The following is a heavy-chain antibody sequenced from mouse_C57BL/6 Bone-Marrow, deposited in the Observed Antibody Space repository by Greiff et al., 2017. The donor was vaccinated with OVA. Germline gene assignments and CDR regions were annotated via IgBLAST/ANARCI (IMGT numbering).Heavy chain of an antibody. Sequence: QVQLQQPGAELVKPGASVTLSCKASGYTFTSYWMHWVKQRPGKGFEWIGMIHPNSGSTNYNEKFKSKATLTVDKSSSTAYMQLSSLTSEDSAVYYCAGSSYGAMDYWGQGTSVTVSS. CDR2: IHPNSGST. V-gene: IGHV1-64*01. J-gene: IGHJ4*01. CDR1: GYTFTSYW. D-gene: IGHD1-1*01. CDR3: AGSSYGAMDY.